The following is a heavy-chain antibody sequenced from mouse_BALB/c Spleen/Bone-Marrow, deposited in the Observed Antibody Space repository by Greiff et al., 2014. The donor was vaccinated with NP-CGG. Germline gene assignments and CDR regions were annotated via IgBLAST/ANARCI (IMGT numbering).Heavy chain of an antibody. CDR3: ARSGERYGAMDY. Sequence: VQLKESGGGLVKPGGSLKLSCAASGFTFSDYYMYWVRQTPEKRLEWVGTISDGGGYTYYPDNLRGRITISRDNSKNNLYLQMSGLKSEYTAMYYGARSGERYGAMDYWGQGTSVTVFS. V-gene: IGHV5-4*02. CDR1: GFTFSDYY. J-gene: IGHJ4*01. D-gene: IGHD2-10*02. CDR2: ISDGGGYT.